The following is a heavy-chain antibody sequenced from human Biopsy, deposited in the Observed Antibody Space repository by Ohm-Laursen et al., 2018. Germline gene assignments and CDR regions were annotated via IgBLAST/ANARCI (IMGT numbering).Heavy chain of an antibody. D-gene: IGHD5-12*01. CDR2: MTPKTGKT. V-gene: IGHV1-8*02. Sequence: ASVKVSCKASAYTLTDYYLHWVRQASGQGLEWVGWMTPKTGKTGYTQKLQGRLTMTRDTSTSTAYMELSSLRSEDTAIYYCARGGYDYDYWGQGTLVTVSS. CDR1: AYTLTDYY. J-gene: IGHJ4*02. CDR3: ARGGYDYDY.